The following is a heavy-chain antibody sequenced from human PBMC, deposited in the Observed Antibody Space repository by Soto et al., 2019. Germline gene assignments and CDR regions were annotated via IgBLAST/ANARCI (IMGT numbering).Heavy chain of an antibody. CDR2: IYYSGST. CDR3: ARVHYYGSGSYFNYYYYGMDV. D-gene: IGHD3-10*01. J-gene: IGHJ6*02. V-gene: IGHV4-59*01. Sequence: SETLSLTCTVSCGSISSYYWSWIRQPPGKGLEWIGYIYYSGSTNYNPSLKSRVTISVDTSKNQFSLKLSSVTAADTAVYYCARVHYYGSGSYFNYYYYGMDVWGQGTTVTVSS. CDR1: CGSISSYY.